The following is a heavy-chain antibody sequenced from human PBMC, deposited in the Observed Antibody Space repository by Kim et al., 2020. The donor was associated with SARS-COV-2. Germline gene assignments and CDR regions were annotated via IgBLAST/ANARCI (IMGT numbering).Heavy chain of an antibody. J-gene: IGHJ4*02. Sequence: SQKFQGRVTITRDTSASTAYMELSSLRSEDTAVYYCARVFSSGWLGFDYWGQGTLVTVSS. V-gene: IGHV1-3*01. CDR3: ARVFSSGWLGFDY. D-gene: IGHD6-19*01.